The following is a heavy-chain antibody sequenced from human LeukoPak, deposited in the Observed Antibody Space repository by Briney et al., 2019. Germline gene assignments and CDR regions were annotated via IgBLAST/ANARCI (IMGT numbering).Heavy chain of an antibody. D-gene: IGHD6-19*01. CDR1: GFTFSSYA. V-gene: IGHV3-23*01. CDR3: AKPRSDWYTFDF. Sequence: GGSLRLSCAASGFTFSSYAMSWVRQAPGKGLEWVSDIRGGGDVTHYADSVKGRFTISRDNSKNTLYLQMNSLRAEDTAVYYCAKPRSDWYTFDFWGQGTLVTVSS. CDR2: IRGGGDVT. J-gene: IGHJ4*02.